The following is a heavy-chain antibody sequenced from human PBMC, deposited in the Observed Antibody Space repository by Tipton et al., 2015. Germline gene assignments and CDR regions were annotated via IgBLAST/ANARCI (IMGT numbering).Heavy chain of an antibody. CDR1: GGSVSSGSYY. V-gene: IGHV4-61*01. Sequence: TLSLTCTVSGGSVSSGSYYWSWIRQPPGKGLEWIGYISYSGSINYNPSLKSRVTISVDTSRNQFSLKLRSVTAADTALYYCAGARILGRQIVEVNVAFEIWGQGTMVTVSS. J-gene: IGHJ3*02. CDR2: ISYSGSI. CDR3: AGARILGRQIVEVNVAFEI. D-gene: IGHD3-22*01.